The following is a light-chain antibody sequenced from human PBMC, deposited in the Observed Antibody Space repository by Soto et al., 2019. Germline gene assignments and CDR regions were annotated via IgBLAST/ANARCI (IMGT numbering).Light chain of an antibody. V-gene: IGKV3D-20*02. J-gene: IGKJ4*01. CDR1: QTVSSSY. CDR2: DAS. Sequence: EIVLTQSPGTLSLSPGERATLSCRASQTVSSSYLAWYPQKPGQAPRLLIYDASNRAIGIPARFSGSGSGTDFTLTISSLEPEDFALYYCQQRSNWPLTFGGGTKVDIK. CDR3: QQRSNWPLT.